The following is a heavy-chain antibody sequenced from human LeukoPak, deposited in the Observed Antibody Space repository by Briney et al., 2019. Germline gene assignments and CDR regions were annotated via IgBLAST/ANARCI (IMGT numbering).Heavy chain of an antibody. CDR1: GFTFSSYA. V-gene: IGHV3-23*01. Sequence: GGSLRLSCAASGFTFSSYAMSWVRQAPGEGLEWVSAISGSGSSKYYADSVKGRFTISRDNSKKPLYLQMNSLRAEDTAGYYGAKASGTMVRGVIINDALDIWGQGTMVTVSS. J-gene: IGHJ3*02. CDR2: ISGSGSSK. D-gene: IGHD3-10*01. CDR3: AKASGTMVRGVIINDALDI.